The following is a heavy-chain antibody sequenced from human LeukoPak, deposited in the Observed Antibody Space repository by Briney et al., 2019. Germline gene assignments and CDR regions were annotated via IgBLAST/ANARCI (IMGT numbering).Heavy chain of an antibody. CDR1: GFTFRSCA. J-gene: IGHJ4*02. D-gene: IGHD5-18*01. Sequence: GGSLRLSCAASGFTFRSCAIYWVRQAPGKGLEWVSGISGSGGDTYFADSVKGRFTISRDNSKNTLYLQMNSLRAEDTAVYYCAKDRIQLWSYYFDYWGQGTLVTVSS. V-gene: IGHV3-23*01. CDR3: AKDRIQLWSYYFDY. CDR2: ISGSGGDT.